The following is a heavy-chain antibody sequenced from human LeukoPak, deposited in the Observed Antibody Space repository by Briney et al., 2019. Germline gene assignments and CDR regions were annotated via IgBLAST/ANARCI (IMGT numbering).Heavy chain of an antibody. CDR1: GYTFTSYG. V-gene: IGHV1-18*01. Sequence: ASVKVSCKASGYTFTSYGISWVRQAPGQGLEWMGWISAYNGNTNYAQKLQSRVTMITDTSTSTAYMELRSLRSDDTAVYYCARDPGPVAAAGNWYFDLWGRGTLVTVSS. J-gene: IGHJ2*01. CDR3: ARDPGPVAAAGNWYFDL. CDR2: ISAYNGNT. D-gene: IGHD6-13*01.